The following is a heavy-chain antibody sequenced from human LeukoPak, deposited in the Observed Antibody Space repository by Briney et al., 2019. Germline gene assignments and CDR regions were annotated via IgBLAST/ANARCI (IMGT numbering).Heavy chain of an antibody. Sequence: ASVTVSCTASGYTFTGYYMHWVRQAPGQGLEWMGWINPNSGGTNYAQKFQGRVTMTRDTSISTAYMELSRLRSDDTAAYYCARNRIAARRGYNWFDPWGQGTLVTVSS. J-gene: IGHJ5*02. CDR3: ARNRIAARRGYNWFDP. D-gene: IGHD6-6*01. V-gene: IGHV1-2*02. CDR1: GYTFTGYY. CDR2: INPNSGGT.